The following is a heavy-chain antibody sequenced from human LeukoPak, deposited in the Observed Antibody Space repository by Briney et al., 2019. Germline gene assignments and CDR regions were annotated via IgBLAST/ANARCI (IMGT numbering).Heavy chain of an antibody. CDR2: MNPNSGNT. Sequence: ASVTVSCKASGYTFTSYDINWVRQATGQGLEWMGWMNPNSGNTGYAQKFQGRVTMTRNTSISTAYMELSSLRSEDTAVYYCARVISQIRRTNWFDPWGQGTLVTVSS. V-gene: IGHV1-8*01. CDR3: ARVISQIRRTNWFDP. CDR1: GYTFTSYD. D-gene: IGHD3-16*01. J-gene: IGHJ5*02.